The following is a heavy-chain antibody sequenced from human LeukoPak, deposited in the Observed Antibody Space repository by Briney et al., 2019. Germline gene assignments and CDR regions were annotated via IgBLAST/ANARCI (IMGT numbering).Heavy chain of an antibody. CDR3: AGGYPDWLGT. CDR2: INHSGST. CDR1: GGSFSGYY. Sequence: SETLSLTCAVYGGSFSGYYWSWIRQPPGKGLEWIGEINHSGSTNYNPSLKSRVTISVDTSKNQFSLKLSSVTAADTAVYYCAGGYPDWLGTWGQGTLVTVSS. V-gene: IGHV4-34*01. D-gene: IGHD3-10*01. J-gene: IGHJ4*02.